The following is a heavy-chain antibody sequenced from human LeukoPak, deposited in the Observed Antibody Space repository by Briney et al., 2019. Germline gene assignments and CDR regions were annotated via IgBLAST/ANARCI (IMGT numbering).Heavy chain of an antibody. V-gene: IGHV3-30-3*01. D-gene: IGHD2-2*01. CDR1: GFTFSSYA. Sequence: GRSLRLSCAASGFTFSSYAMHWVRQAPGKGLEWVAVISYDGSNKYYADSVKGRFTISRDNSKNTLYLQMNSLRAEDTAVYYCARGPVPAAKLDYWGQGTLVTVSS. CDR3: ARGPVPAAKLDY. J-gene: IGHJ4*02. CDR2: ISYDGSNK.